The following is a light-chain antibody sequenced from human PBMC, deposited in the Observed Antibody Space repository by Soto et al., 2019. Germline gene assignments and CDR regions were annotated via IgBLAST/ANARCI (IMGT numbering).Light chain of an antibody. CDR3: QQYGSSPWT. CDR1: QSVSSSY. CDR2: GAS. Sequence: EIVLTQSPGTLSLSPGERATLSCRASQSVSSSYLAWYQQNPGQAPRLLIYGASSRATGIPDRFSGSGSGTDFPLTISRLEPEDFAVYYCQQYGSSPWTFGQGTKVDI. V-gene: IGKV3-20*01. J-gene: IGKJ1*01.